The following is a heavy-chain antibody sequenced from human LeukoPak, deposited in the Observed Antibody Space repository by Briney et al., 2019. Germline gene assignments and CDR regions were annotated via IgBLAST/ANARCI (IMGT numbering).Heavy chain of an antibody. CDR3: ARDWGCSSTSCYTDAFDI. D-gene: IGHD2-2*02. Sequence: ASVKVSCKASGYTFTGYYMHWVRQAPGQGLEWMGWINPNSGGTNYAQKFQGRVTMTRDTSISTAYMELGRLRSDDTAVYYCARDWGCSSTSCYTDAFDIWGQGTMVTVSS. CDR1: GYTFTGYY. CDR2: INPNSGGT. J-gene: IGHJ3*02. V-gene: IGHV1-2*02.